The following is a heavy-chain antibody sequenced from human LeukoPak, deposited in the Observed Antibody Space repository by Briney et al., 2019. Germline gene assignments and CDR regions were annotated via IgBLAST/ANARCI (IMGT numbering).Heavy chain of an antibody. Sequence: PSETLSLTCSVSGASISNYHWSWIRLPPGKGQERNGYIYYTEKSNSNHTLKSRVSLTVDTHKSHFSLRLSSLAAAATAMYYCARDDPAASTVVFDIWGQGTMVTVSA. D-gene: IGHD4-23*01. V-gene: IGHV4-59*01. J-gene: IGHJ3*02. CDR1: GASISNYH. CDR3: ARDDPAASTVVFDI. CDR2: IYYTEKS.